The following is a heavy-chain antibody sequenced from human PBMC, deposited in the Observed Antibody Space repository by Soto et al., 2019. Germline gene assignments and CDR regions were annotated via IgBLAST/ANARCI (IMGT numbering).Heavy chain of an antibody. CDR1: GYIFSGYG. V-gene: IGHV1-18*04. CDR3: AKRTSGTTWGESDY. CDR2: ISGYSGNA. D-gene: IGHD4-17*01. Sequence: ASVKVFCKTSGYIFSGYGINWVRQAPGQGLEWMGWISGYSGNANLAQKFQGRVTMTTDKSTRTAYMELRRLRSDDTAVYYCAKRTSGTTWGESDYWGQGTLVTVSS. J-gene: IGHJ4*02.